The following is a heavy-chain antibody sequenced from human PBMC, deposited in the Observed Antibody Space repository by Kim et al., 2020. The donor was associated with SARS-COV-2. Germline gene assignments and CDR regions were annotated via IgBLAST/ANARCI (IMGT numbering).Heavy chain of an antibody. CDR2: IYYSGTT. Sequence: SETLSLTCTVSGGSISSGSYYWGWIRQPPGKGLEWIGSIYYSGTTYHNPSLKSRVTMSVDTSKNQFSLKLRSVTAADTAVYYCAALPAGIVVVDIWGQGTMVTVSS. CDR3: AALPAGIVVVDI. J-gene: IGHJ3*02. CDR1: GGSISSGSYY. D-gene: IGHD2-15*01. V-gene: IGHV4-39*01.